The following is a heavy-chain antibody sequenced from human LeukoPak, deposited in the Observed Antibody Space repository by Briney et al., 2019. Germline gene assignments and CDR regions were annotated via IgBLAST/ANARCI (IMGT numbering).Heavy chain of an antibody. Sequence: ASVNVSCKASGYTFTSYDINWVRQATGQGLEWMGWMNPNSGNTGYAQKFQGRATMTRNTSISTAYMELSSLRSEDTAVYYCARGDYGSGSYYLHPWGQGTLVTVSS. CDR3: ARGDYGSGSYYLHP. J-gene: IGHJ5*02. CDR2: MNPNSGNT. CDR1: GYTFTSYD. V-gene: IGHV1-8*01. D-gene: IGHD3-10*01.